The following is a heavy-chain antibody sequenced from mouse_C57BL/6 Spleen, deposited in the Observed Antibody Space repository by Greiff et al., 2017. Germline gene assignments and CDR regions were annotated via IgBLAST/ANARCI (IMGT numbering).Heavy chain of an antibody. V-gene: IGHV1-69*01. CDR2: IDPSDSYT. Sequence: VQLQQPGAELVMPGASVKLSCKASGYTFTSYWMHWVKQRPGPGLEWIGEIDPSDSYTNYNQKFKGKSTLTVDKSSSTAYMQLSSLTSEDSAVYYCARYPYYGSSWVYFDYWGQGTTLTVSS. CDR3: ARYPYYGSSWVYFDY. CDR1: GYTFTSYW. J-gene: IGHJ2*01. D-gene: IGHD1-1*01.